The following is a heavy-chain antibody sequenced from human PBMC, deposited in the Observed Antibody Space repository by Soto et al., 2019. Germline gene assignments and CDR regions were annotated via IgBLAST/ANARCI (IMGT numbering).Heavy chain of an antibody. CDR2: IYYSGST. J-gene: IGHJ5*02. CDR1: GGSISSGGYY. Sequence: QVQLQESGPGLVKPSQTLSLTCTVSGGSISSGGYYWNWIRQHPGKGLEWVGYIYYSGSTYYNPSLKGPITKSVDTSKNQFPLKLGSGAGAETAVYYCARSVFPWGQGTLVTVSS. CDR3: ARSVFP. V-gene: IGHV4-31*01.